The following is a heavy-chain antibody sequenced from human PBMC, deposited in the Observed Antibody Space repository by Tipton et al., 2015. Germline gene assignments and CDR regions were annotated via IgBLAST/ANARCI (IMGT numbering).Heavy chain of an antibody. V-gene: IGHV4-38-2*01. J-gene: IGHJ4*02. D-gene: IGHD3-9*01. Sequence: AVSAYSISSDYYWGWIRQPPGKGLEWIGSISHSGNTYYNPSLKSRVTMSRHTSKNQFSLKLTSVTAADTAVYYCACQDYDSLTRDYQTVDYWGQGTLVTVSS. CDR1: AYSISSDYY. CDR3: ACQDYDSLTRDYQTVDY. CDR2: ISHSGNT.